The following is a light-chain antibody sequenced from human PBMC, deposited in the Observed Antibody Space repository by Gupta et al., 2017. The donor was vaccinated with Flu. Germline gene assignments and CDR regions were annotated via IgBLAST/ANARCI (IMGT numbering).Light chain of an antibody. V-gene: IGKV1-33*01. CDR3: QQYGNLPVT. J-gene: IGKJ4*01. CDR2: DAS. Sequence: GDRVTITCQATQGMSTYLSGYQHKPGKAPKLLICDASTLQTGVPPSFSGRGSGTDFTFTISSLQPEDIGTYYCQQYGNLPVTFGGGTKVALK. CDR1: QGMSTY.